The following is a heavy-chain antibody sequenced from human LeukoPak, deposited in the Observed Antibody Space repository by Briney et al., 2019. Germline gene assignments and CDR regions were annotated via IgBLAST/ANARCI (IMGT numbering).Heavy chain of an antibody. D-gene: IGHD6-6*01. CDR3: ARDRSIAARTGYYMDV. CDR1: GYTFTSYY. J-gene: IGHJ6*03. V-gene: IGHV1-46*01. Sequence: ASVKVSCKASGYTFTSYYMHWVRQAPGQGLEWMGIIKPSGGSTSYAQKFQDRVTMTRDTSTSTVYMELSSLRSEDTAVYYCARDRSIAARTGYYMDVWGKGTTVTVSS. CDR2: IKPSGGST.